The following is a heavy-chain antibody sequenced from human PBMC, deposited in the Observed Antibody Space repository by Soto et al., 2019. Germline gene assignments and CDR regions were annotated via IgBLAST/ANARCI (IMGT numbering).Heavy chain of an antibody. CDR2: INPNSGGT. CDR3: ASQAVTGTAGLDF. Sequence: ASVKVSCKASGYTFSGFYMHWVRQAPGQGLEWMGWINPNSGGTKSAEKFQGRVTMTRDTSISTAYMELSRLTSDDTAVYYCASQAVTGTAGLDFWGQGNQVTVSS. J-gene: IGHJ4*02. D-gene: IGHD6-19*01. CDR1: GYTFSGFY. V-gene: IGHV1-2*02.